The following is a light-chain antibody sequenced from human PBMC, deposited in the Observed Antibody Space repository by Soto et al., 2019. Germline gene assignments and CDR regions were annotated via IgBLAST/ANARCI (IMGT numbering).Light chain of an antibody. J-gene: IGKJ1*01. Sequence: DIQLTQSPSFLSASVGDRVTITCRASQGISNYLAWYQQEPGKAPKLLMYPTSTLQSGVPSRFSGSGSGTEFTLTISSLQPDDVAIYYCQQYNDYSWTFGQGTKVDIK. CDR2: PTS. CDR1: QGISNY. CDR3: QQYNDYSWT. V-gene: IGKV1-9*01.